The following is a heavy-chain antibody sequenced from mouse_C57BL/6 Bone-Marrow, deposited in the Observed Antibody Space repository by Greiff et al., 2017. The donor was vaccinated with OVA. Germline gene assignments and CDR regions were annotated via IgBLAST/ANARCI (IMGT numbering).Heavy chain of an antibody. D-gene: IGHD4-1*01. J-gene: IGHJ2*01. Sequence: EVQLVESGPVLVKPSQSLSLTCSVTGYSITSGYYWNWIRQFPGNKLEWMGYISYDGSNNYNPSLKNRISITRDTSKNQFFLKLNSVTTEDTATYYCARRRGLGYFDYWGQGTTLTVSS. CDR3: ARRRGLGYFDY. CDR2: ISYDGSN. V-gene: IGHV3-6*01. CDR1: GYSITSGYY.